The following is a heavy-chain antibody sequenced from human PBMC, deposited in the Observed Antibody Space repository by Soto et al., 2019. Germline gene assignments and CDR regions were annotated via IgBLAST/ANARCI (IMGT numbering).Heavy chain of an antibody. D-gene: IGHD3-9*01. CDR2: IHHSGSN. CDR1: DGSVSSSSYS. Sequence: PSETLSLTCTVSDGSVSSSSYSWIWIRQPPGKGLEWIGHIHHSGSNKYNPSLESRVTISADTSKNQLTQRLKPLTAADTAVYYCAQDHDILGSHPRSPHFYYAMDVWGQGTKVTVSS. V-gene: IGHV4-61*01. J-gene: IGHJ6*02. CDR3: AQDHDILGSHPRSPHFYYAMDV.